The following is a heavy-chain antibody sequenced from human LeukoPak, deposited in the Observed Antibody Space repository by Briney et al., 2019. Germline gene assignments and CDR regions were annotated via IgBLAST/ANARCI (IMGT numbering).Heavy chain of an antibody. CDR3: ARGLVLRFLEWLLYSYYGMDV. Sequence: PGGSLRLSCAASGFTFSSYWMSWVRQAPGKGLEWVANIKQDGSEKYYVDSVKGRFTISRDNAKNSLYLQMNSLRAEDTAVYYCARGLVLRFLEWLLYSYYGMDVWGQGTTVTVSS. V-gene: IGHV3-7*01. CDR2: IKQDGSEK. CDR1: GFTFSSYW. J-gene: IGHJ6*02. D-gene: IGHD3-3*01.